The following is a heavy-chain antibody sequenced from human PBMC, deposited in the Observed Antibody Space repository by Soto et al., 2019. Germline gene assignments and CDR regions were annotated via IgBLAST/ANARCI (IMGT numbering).Heavy chain of an antibody. J-gene: IGHJ3*02. V-gene: IGHV3-30-3*01. CDR2: ISADGSNK. CDR3: ARVKEDIVVVVDANTDAFAI. CDR1: GFTFSSYA. Sequence: QVQLVESGGGVVQPGRSLRLSCAASGFTFSSYAMHWVRQAPGKGLEWVAFISADGSNKYYAASVKGRFIISRDNSKNTLYLQMNSLRAEDTAVYYCARVKEDIVVVVDANTDAFAISGQGTMVTVS. D-gene: IGHD2-15*01.